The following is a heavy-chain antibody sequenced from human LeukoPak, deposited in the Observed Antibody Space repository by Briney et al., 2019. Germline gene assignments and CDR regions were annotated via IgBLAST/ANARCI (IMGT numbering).Heavy chain of an antibody. V-gene: IGHV4-4*09. CDR3: ARRPSLLTPFDY. J-gene: IGHJ4*02. D-gene: IGHD3-9*01. CDR1: GGSISTYY. CDR2: IYTSGST. Sequence: PSETLSLTCTVSGGSISTYYWSWIRQPPGKGLEWIGNIYTSGSTNYNPSLKSRVTVSVDTSKNQFSLKLTSVTAADTAVYYCARRPSLLTPFDYWGRDPWSPSPQ.